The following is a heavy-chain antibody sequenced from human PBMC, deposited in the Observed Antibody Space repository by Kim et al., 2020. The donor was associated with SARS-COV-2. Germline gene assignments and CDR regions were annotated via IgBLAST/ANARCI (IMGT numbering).Heavy chain of an antibody. V-gene: IGHV4-30-2*04. J-gene: IGHJ4*02. D-gene: IGHD2-21*02. Sequence: NPSPKSRVTISVAPSKNQFSLKLSSVTAADAAVYYCASTPYCGGDCPFDYWGQGTLVTVSS. CDR3: ASTPYCGGDCPFDY.